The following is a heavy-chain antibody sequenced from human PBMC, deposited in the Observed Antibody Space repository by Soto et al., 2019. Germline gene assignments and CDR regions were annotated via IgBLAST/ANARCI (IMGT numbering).Heavy chain of an antibody. J-gene: IGHJ4*02. Sequence: GESLKISCKGSGYRFSGYWIGWVRQMPGKGLELMGSIYPGDSDTRYSPSFEGQVTISADKSISTAYLQWSSLKASDTALYYCARLPTGLFFDYWGQGTLVTVSS. V-gene: IGHV5-51*01. D-gene: IGHD3-16*01. CDR2: IYPGDSDT. CDR3: ARLPTGLFFDY. CDR1: GYRFSGYW.